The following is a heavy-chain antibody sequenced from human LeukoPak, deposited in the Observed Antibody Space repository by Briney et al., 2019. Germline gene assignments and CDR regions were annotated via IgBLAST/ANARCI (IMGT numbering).Heavy chain of an antibody. Sequence: PSETLSLTCAVYGGSFSGYYWSWIRQPPGKGLEWIGEINHSGSTNYNPSLKSRVTISVDTSKNQFSLKLSSVTAADTAVYYCARTNYGDYFDYWGQGTLVTVSS. J-gene: IGHJ4*02. CDR2: INHSGST. D-gene: IGHD4-17*01. CDR3: ARTNYGDYFDY. V-gene: IGHV4-34*01. CDR1: GGSFSGYY.